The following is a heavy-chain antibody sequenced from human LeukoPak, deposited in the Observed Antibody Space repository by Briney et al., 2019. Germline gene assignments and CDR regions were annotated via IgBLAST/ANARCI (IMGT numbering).Heavy chain of an antibody. CDR3: ARDHTVTYYYDSSGYYSFDY. D-gene: IGHD3-22*01. V-gene: IGHV1-18*01. J-gene: IGHJ4*02. CDR1: GYTFTSYG. Sequence: ASVKVSCKASGYTFTSYGISWVRQAPGQGLEWMGWISAYNGNTNYAQKLQGRDTMTTDTSTSTAYMELRSLRSDDTAVYYCARDHTVTYYYDSSGYYSFDYWGQGTLVTVSS. CDR2: ISAYNGNT.